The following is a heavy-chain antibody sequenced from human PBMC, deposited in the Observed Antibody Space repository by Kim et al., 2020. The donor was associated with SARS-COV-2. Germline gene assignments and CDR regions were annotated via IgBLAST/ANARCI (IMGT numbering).Heavy chain of an antibody. V-gene: IGHV3-15*01. J-gene: IGHJ6*02. CDR2: IKSRTT. CDR3: TTDQGNSTSFYRVDV. CDR1: GITLSDAW. D-gene: IGHD6-13*01. Sequence: GGSLRLSCAASGITLSDAWMCWVRQAPGKGLESVGRIKSRTTEYAAPVKGRFTISRDDSKNTMYLQMNSLKPEDAAGYYCTTDQGNSTSFYRVDVWGQGTTVTVSS.